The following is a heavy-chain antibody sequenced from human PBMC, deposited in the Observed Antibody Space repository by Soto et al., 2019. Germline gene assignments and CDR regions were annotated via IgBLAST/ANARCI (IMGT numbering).Heavy chain of an antibody. CDR3: ARSGYTSAWNIY. V-gene: IGHV4-34*01. CDR1: GGSFSGYY. D-gene: IGHD6-19*01. J-gene: IGHJ4*02. CDR2: ITHSGIT. Sequence: PSETLSLTCAVNGGSFSGYYWSWIRQPPGKGLEWIGEITHSGITNYNPSLESRVTISVDTSQNQFSLKLNSVTAADTALYYCARSGYTSAWNIYWGQGALVTVSS.